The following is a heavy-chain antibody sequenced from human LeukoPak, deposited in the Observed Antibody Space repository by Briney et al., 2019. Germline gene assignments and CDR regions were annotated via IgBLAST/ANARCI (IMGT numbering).Heavy chain of an antibody. Sequence: GVLRLSCAASGFTSSSYWMHWVRQAPGKGLVWVSRINSDGSSTSYADSVKGRFTISRDNAKNTLYLQMNSLRAEDTAVYYCARDRFTMVRGVISWPLDAFDIWGQGTMVTVSS. CDR1: GFTSSSYW. CDR3: ARDRFTMVRGVISWPLDAFDI. V-gene: IGHV3-74*01. CDR2: INSDGSST. D-gene: IGHD3-10*01. J-gene: IGHJ3*02.